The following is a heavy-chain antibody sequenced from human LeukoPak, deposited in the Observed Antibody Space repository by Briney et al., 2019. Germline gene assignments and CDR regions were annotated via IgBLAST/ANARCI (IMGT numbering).Heavy chain of an antibody. CDR2: ISGSGGST. CDR1: GFTFTTYA. CDR3: AKGGSGSYYFDY. Sequence: PGGSLRLSCAASGFTFTTYAMSWVRQAPGKGLEWVSAISGSGGSTYYADSVKGRFTISRDNSKNTLYLQMKSLRAEDTAVYYCAKGGSGSYYFDYWGQGTLVTVSS. J-gene: IGHJ4*02. V-gene: IGHV3-23*01. D-gene: IGHD3-10*01.